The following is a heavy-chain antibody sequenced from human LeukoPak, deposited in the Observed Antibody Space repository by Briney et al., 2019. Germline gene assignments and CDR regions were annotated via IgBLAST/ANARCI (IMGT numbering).Heavy chain of an antibody. CDR2: INPISGGT. Sequence: ASVKVSCKASGYTFSGYYIHWVRQAPGQGLEWMGWINPISGGTNYAQMFQGRVTMTRDTSISTAYMELSRLRSDDTAIFYCARLATLSDAFDIWGQGTMVTVSS. CDR1: GYTFSGYY. CDR3: ARLATLSDAFDI. V-gene: IGHV1-2*02. J-gene: IGHJ3*02. D-gene: IGHD2-15*01.